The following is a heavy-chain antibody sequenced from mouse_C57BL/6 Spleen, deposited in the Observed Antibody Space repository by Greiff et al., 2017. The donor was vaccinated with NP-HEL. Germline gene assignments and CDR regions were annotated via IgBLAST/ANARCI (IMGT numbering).Heavy chain of an antibody. Sequence: QVQLQQSGAELVRPGASVTLSCKASGYTFTDYEMHWVKQTPVHGLEWIGAIDPETGGTAYNQKFKGKAILTADKSSSTAYMELRSLTSEDSDVYYCTRGGLRAYWGKETLVTVSA. V-gene: IGHV1-15*01. D-gene: IGHD2-4*01. CDR3: TRGGLRAY. J-gene: IGHJ3*01. CDR2: IDPETGGT. CDR1: GYTFTDYE.